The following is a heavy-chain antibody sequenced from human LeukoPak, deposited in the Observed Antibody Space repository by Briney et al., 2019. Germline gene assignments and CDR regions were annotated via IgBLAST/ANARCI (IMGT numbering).Heavy chain of an antibody. CDR1: GDTFTGYY. CDR3: AICPYGDYVGYYFDY. Sequence: ASVKVSCKASGDTFTGYYMHWVRQAPGQGLEWMGWINPNSGGTNYAQKFQGRVTMTEDTSTDTAYMELSSLRSEDTAVYYCAICPYGDYVGYYFDYWGQGTLVTVSS. V-gene: IGHV1-2*02. J-gene: IGHJ4*02. CDR2: INPNSGGT. D-gene: IGHD4-17*01.